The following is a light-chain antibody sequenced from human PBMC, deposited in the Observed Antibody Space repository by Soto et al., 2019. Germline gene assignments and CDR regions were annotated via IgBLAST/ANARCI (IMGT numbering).Light chain of an antibody. V-gene: IGKV1-39*01. CDR3: QQSYSTPYT. CDR1: PSISSY. CDR2: DSS. Sequence: DIPMTQSPSSLSASVGARVTITCRASPSISSYLNWYQQKPGKAPKILIYDSSSLQSGVTTRFSSSGSGTDFSLTISSLQPEDFATYYCQQSYSTPYTFGQGTKLEIK. J-gene: IGKJ2*01.